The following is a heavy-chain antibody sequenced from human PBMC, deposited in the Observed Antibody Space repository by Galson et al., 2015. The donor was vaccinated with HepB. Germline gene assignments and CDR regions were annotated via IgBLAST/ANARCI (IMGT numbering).Heavy chain of an antibody. CDR1: GFTLNTYP. CDR2: IEDSST. V-gene: IGHV3-23*01. D-gene: IGHD2-15*01. CDR3: ARDRSGSDY. J-gene: IGHJ4*02. Sequence: SLRLSCAASGFTLNTYPMSWVRQAPGKGLEWVSTIEDSSTYSADSVKGRFTISRDNSKKTLYLQMNSLRAEDTAIYYCARDRSGSDYWGQGTLVTVSS.